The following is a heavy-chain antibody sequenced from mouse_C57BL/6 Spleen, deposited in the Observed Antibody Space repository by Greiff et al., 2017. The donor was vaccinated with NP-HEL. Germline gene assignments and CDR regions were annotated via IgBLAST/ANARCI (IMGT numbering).Heavy chain of an antibody. CDR3: ARSVGGYDAMDY. D-gene: IGHD1-1*02. V-gene: IGHV1-64*01. CDR2: IHPNSGST. CDR1: GYTFTSYW. J-gene: IGHJ4*01. Sequence: QVQLQQPGAELVKPGASVKLSCKASGYTFTSYWMHWVKQRPGQGLEWIGMIHPNSGSTNYNEKFKSKATLTVDKSSSTAYMQLSSLTSEDSAVYYCARSVGGYDAMDYWGQGTSVTVSS.